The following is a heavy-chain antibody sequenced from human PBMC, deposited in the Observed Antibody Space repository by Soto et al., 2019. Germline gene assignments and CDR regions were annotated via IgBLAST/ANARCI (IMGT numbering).Heavy chain of an antibody. CDR2: IWYDGSNK. J-gene: IGHJ6*02. CDR3: ARATILYVAPPPDV. D-gene: IGHD2-8*01. Sequence: GGSLRLSCAASGFTFSSYGMHWVRQAPGKGLEWVAVIWYDGSNKYYADSVKGRFTISRDNSKNTLYLQMNSLRAEATAVYYCARATILYVAPPPDVWGQGTTVTVSS. CDR1: GFTFSSYG. V-gene: IGHV3-33*01.